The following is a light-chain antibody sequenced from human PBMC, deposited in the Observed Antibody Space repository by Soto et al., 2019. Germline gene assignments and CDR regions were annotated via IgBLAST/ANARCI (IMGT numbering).Light chain of an antibody. V-gene: IGLV2-8*01. CDR2: EVT. CDR1: SSDVGGYNY. J-gene: IGLJ3*02. Sequence: QSALTQPPSASGSPGQSVTISCTGTSSDVGGYNYVSWYQQHPGKVPKLMIYEVTKRPSGVPDRFSGSKSGNTASLTVAGLQAEDEADYYRSSYAGSNILVFGGGTKLTVL. CDR3: SSYAGSNILV.